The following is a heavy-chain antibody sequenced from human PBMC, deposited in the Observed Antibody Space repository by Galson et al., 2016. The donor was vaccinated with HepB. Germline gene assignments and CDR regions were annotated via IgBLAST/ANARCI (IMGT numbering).Heavy chain of an antibody. Sequence: SLRLSCAASGFTFSSSWMNWVRQAPGKGLEWLAAISYDGNNENYGDSVKGRFTISRDNSKKTLYLEMNSLRAEDTAVYYCAKDFVVEGRSSPFDSWGQGTLVSVSS. CDR1: GFTFSSSW. V-gene: IGHV3-30*18. D-gene: IGHD2-21*01. J-gene: IGHJ5*01. CDR2: ISYDGNNE. CDR3: AKDFVVEGRSSPFDS.